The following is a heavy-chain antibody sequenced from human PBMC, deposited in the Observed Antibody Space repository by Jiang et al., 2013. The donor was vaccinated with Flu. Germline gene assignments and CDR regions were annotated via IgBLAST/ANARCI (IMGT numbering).Heavy chain of an antibody. D-gene: IGHD5-12*01. CDR1: GYSFTSYW. V-gene: IGHV5-51*01. CDR2: IYPGDSDT. CDR3: ARGVQTWVATWPYFDY. Sequence: GAEVKKPGESLKISCKGSGYSFTSYWIGWVRQMPGKGLEWMGIIYPGDSDTRYSPSFQGQVTISADKSISTAYLQWSSLKASDTAMYYCARGVQTWVATWPYFDYWGQGTPGHRLL. J-gene: IGHJ4*02.